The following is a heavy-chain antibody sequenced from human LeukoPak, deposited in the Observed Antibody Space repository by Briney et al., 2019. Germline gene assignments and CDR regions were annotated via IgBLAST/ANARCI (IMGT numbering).Heavy chain of an antibody. CDR2: IYYSGST. Sequence: SETLSLTCAVYGGSFSGYYWSWIRQPPGKGLEWIGYIYYSGSTNYNPSLKSRVTISVDTSKNQFSLKLSSVTAADTAVYYCARSRGGYKNWGQGTLVTVSS. CDR1: GGSFSGYY. CDR3: ARSRGGYKN. V-gene: IGHV4-59*01. J-gene: IGHJ4*02. D-gene: IGHD5-24*01.